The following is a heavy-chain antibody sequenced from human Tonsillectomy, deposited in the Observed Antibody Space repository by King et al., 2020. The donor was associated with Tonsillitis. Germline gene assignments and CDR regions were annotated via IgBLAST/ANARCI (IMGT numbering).Heavy chain of an antibody. CDR1: GGSISPYY. Sequence: MQLQESGPGLVKPSETLSLTCTVSGGSISPYYWTWIRQPPGEGLEWIAYLYHSGSPNSNPSLKSRVTISLDKAKNHLSLRLRSVTAADTAVYYCARATTSYDGSTGYPLIDYWGRGTLVTVSS. CDR2: LYHSGSP. D-gene: IGHD3-22*01. CDR3: ARATTSYDGSTGYPLIDY. V-gene: IGHV4-59*01. J-gene: IGHJ4*02.